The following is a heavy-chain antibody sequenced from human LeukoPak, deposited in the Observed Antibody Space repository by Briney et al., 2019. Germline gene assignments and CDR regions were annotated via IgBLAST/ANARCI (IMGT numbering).Heavy chain of an antibody. Sequence: ASVKVSCKASGYTFTSYGNSWVRQAPGQVLEWMGWISAYNGNTNYAQKLQGRVTMTTDTSTSTAYMELRSLRSDDTAVYYCARAPPSYYGSGSYEAISPNDYWGQGALVTVSS. J-gene: IGHJ4*02. CDR3: ARAPPSYYGSGSYEAISPNDY. V-gene: IGHV1-18*01. CDR1: GYTFTSYG. CDR2: ISAYNGNT. D-gene: IGHD3-10*01.